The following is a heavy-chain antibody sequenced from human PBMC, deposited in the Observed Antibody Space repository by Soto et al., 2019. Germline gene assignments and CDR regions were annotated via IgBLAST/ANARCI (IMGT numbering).Heavy chain of an antibody. V-gene: IGHV5-51*01. CDR3: AKQRTVTTEVGQMSFDS. Sequence: GESLKISCQGSGYNFRHYYIAWVRQMPGRGLEWVGLIYPGDSDTRYNPSVQGQVTISVDRSTDTAYLQWNRLKASDSGTYYCAKQRTVTTEVGQMSFDSLRQGTLVTVS. CDR2: IYPGDSDT. J-gene: IGHJ4*02. CDR1: GYNFRHYY. D-gene: IGHD3-3*01.